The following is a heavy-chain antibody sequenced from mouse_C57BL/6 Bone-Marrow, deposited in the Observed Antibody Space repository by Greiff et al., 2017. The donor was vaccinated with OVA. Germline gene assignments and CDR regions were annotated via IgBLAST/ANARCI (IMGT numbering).Heavy chain of an antibody. J-gene: IGHJ4*01. CDR2: ISYDGSN. CDR1: GYSITSGYY. V-gene: IGHV3-6*01. D-gene: IGHD2-14*01. Sequence: DVQLQESGPGLVKPSQSLSLTCSVTGYSITSGYYWNWIRQFPGNKLEWMGYISYDGSNNYKPSLKNRISITRDKSKNQFFLKLNSVTTEDTATYYCARAYRRAMDYWGQGTSVTVST. CDR3: ARAYRRAMDY.